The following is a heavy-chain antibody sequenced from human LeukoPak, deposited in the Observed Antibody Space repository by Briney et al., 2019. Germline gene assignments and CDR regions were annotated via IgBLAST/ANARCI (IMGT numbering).Heavy chain of an antibody. CDR3: ARHPYYYYYYMDV. J-gene: IGHJ6*03. CDR1: AGSISNYY. Sequence: KSSETLSLTCTVSAGSISNYYWSWIRQAPGKALEWIGYIYYSGRTNYNPSLKSRVTISVDTSNNQFSLKLISVTAADTAVYYCARHPYYYYYYMDVWGKGTTVTVSS. CDR2: IYYSGRT. V-gene: IGHV4-59*08.